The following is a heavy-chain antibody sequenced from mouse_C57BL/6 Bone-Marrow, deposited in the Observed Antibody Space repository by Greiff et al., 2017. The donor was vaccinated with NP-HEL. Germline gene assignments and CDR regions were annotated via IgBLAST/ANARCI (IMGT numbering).Heavy chain of an antibody. D-gene: IGHD2-3*01. CDR2: INPYNGGT. CDR3: ARLRWLPFMDY. J-gene: IGHJ4*01. CDR1: GYTFTDYY. V-gene: IGHV1-19*01. Sequence: EVQLQQSGPVLVKPGASVKMSCKASGYTFTDYYMNWVKQSHGKSLEWIGVINPYNGGTSYNQKFKGKATLTVDKSSSTAYMELNSLTSEDSAVYYCARLRWLPFMDYWGQGTSVTVSS.